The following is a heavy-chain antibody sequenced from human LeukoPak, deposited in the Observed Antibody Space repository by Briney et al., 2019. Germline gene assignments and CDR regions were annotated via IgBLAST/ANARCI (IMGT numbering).Heavy chain of an antibody. CDR1: GGSINNYY. J-gene: IGHJ6*02. Sequence: PSETLSLTCTVSGGSINNYYWSWIRQPPGEGLEWIGSIYYSGSTYYNPSLKSRVTISVDTSKNQFSLKLSSVTAADTAVYYCAGTIINYYDSSGYDRYYYYGMDVWGQGTTVTVSS. CDR3: AGTIINYYDSSGYDRYYYYGMDV. D-gene: IGHD3-22*01. CDR2: IYYSGST. V-gene: IGHV4-59*05.